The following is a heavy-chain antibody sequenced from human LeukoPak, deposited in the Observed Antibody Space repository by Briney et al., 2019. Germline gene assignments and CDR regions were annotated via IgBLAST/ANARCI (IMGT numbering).Heavy chain of an antibody. Sequence: ASVKVSCKASGYTFTIYYMHWVRQAPGQGLEWMGIINPSGGSTSYAQKFQGRVTMTRDTSTSTVYMDLSSLRSEDTAVYYCARERDSSGWYEVDDYWGQGTLVTVSS. D-gene: IGHD6-19*01. J-gene: IGHJ4*02. CDR3: ARERDSSGWYEVDDY. CDR2: INPSGGST. V-gene: IGHV1-46*01. CDR1: GYTFTIYY.